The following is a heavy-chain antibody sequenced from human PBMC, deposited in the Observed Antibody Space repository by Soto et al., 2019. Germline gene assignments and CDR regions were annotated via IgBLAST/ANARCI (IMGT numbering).Heavy chain of an antibody. J-gene: IGHJ5*02. CDR1: GGSISSGDYY. CDR2: IYYSGST. Sequence: PSETLSLTCTVSGGSISSGDYYWSWIRQPPGKGLEWIGYIYYSGSTYYNPSLKSRVTISVDTSKNQFSLKLSSVTAADTAVYYCARVYYDILTGYFGWFDPWGQGTLVTVSS. CDR3: ARVYYDILTGYFGWFDP. V-gene: IGHV4-30-4*01. D-gene: IGHD3-9*01.